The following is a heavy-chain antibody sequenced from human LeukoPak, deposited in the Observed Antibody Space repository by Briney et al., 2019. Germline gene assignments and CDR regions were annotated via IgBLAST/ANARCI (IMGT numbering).Heavy chain of an antibody. V-gene: IGHV3-48*04. D-gene: IGHD3-22*01. CDR2: ISSSSSTI. CDR1: GFTFSSYS. Sequence: GGSLRLSCAASGFTFSSYSMNWVRQAPGKGLEWVSYISSSSSTIYYADSVKGRFTISRDNAKNSLYLQMNSLRAEDTAVYYCAREVADSSGYYPTGVDYWGQGTLVTVSS. J-gene: IGHJ4*02. CDR3: AREVADSSGYYPTGVDY.